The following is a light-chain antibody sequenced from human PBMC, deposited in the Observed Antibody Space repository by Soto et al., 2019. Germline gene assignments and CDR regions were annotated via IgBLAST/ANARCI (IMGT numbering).Light chain of an antibody. V-gene: IGKV1-17*01. CDR2: AAS. J-gene: IGKJ4*01. Sequence: DIQMTQSPSSLSASVGDRVTITCRASQGIRNDLAWYQQKPGKAPKRLIYAASTLQSGVPSRFSGSGYGTEFTLTISGPQPEDFATYYCVQHNNYPPLTFGGGTKVEIK. CDR1: QGIRND. CDR3: VQHNNYPPLT.